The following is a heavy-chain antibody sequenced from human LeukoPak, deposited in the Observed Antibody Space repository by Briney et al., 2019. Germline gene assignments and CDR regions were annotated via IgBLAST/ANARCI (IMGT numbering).Heavy chain of an antibody. CDR2: IYYSGST. CDR3: ARTDIAVAGHWYFDL. CDR1: GGSLSSYY. V-gene: IGHV4-59*08. Sequence: SETLSLTCTVSGGSLSSYYWSWIRQPPGKGLEWIGYIYYSGSTNYNPSLKSRVTISVDTSKNQFSLKLSSVTAADTAVYYCARTDIAVAGHWYFDLWGRGTLVTVSS. J-gene: IGHJ2*01. D-gene: IGHD6-19*01.